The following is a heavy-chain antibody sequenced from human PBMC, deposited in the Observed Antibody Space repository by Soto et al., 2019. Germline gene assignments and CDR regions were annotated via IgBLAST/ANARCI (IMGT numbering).Heavy chain of an antibody. J-gene: IGHJ4*02. D-gene: IGHD6-13*01. CDR2: IWSNGINK. CDR3: TREESSSWGRFDY. V-gene: IGHV3-33*03. Sequence: QVQLLDSGGGVVQPGRSLRLSCTASGFPFSTCGMHWVRQTPDKGLEWVALIWSNGINKYYADTVKGRFTISRDNSQNTLYLQMNSLRVEDTAVYYCTREESSSWGRFDYWGQGTPVTVSS. CDR1: GFPFSTCG.